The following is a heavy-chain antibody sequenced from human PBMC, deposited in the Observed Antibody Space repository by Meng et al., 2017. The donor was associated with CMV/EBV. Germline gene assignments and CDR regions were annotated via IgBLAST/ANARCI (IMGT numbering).Heavy chain of an antibody. CDR2: IYYSGST. CDR1: GGAISSGDYY. J-gene: IGHJ4*02. D-gene: IGHD2-2*01. V-gene: IGHV4-30-4*08. CDR3: ARVGRTSCYDY. Sequence: QLQESGPGLVKPQQTLSPTWTVAGGAISSGDYYWSWIRQPPGKGLELIGYIYYSGSTYYNPSLKSRVTISVDTSKNQFSLKLSSVTAADTAVYYCARVGRTSCYDYWGQGTLVTVSS.